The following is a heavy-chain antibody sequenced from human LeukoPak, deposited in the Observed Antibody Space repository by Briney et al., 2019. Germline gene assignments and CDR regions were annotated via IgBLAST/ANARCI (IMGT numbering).Heavy chain of an antibody. D-gene: IGHD6-19*01. CDR1: GFTFSNYW. Sequence: GGSLRLSCAASGFTFSNYWMSWVRQAPGKGLEWVANIKQDGSEKYYVDSVRGRFTISRDNAKNSLYLQMNSLRAEDTALYYCARDSGWTRYFDYWGQGTLVTVSS. CDR2: IKQDGSEK. CDR3: ARDSGWTRYFDY. V-gene: IGHV3-7*01. J-gene: IGHJ4*02.